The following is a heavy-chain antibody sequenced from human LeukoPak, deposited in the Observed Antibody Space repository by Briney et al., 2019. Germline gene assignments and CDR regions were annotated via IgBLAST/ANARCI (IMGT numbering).Heavy chain of an antibody. CDR1: GCTFTSYA. D-gene: IGHD5-18*01. Sequence: ASVKVSCKASGCTFTSYAMNWVRQAPGQGLEWMGWINTNTGNPTYAQGFFTGRYVFSLDTSVNTAYLQITGLKADDTAVYYCGRDPKLGIRGYTYGYIDFWGQGTLVTVAS. V-gene: IGHV7-4-1*02. CDR3: GRDPKLGIRGYTYGYIDF. CDR2: INTNTGNP. J-gene: IGHJ4*02.